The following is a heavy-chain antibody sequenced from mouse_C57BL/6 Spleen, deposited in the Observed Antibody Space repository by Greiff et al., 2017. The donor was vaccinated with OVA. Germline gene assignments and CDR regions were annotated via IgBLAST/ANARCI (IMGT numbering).Heavy chain of an antibody. CDR3: AFDYDAPMDY. D-gene: IGHD2-4*01. V-gene: IGHV3-6*01. J-gene: IGHJ4*01. Sequence: EVKLVESGPGLVKPSQSLSLTCSVTGYSITSGYYWNWIRQFPGNQLEWMGYISYDGSNNYNPSLKNRISITRDTSKNQFFLKLNSVTTEDTATYYCAFDYDAPMDYWGQGTSVTVSS. CDR2: ISYDGSN. CDR1: GYSITSGYY.